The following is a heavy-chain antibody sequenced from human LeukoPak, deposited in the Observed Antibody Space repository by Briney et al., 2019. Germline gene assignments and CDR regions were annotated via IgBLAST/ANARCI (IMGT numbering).Heavy chain of an antibody. CDR3: ARTPHYYDSKGAFDI. D-gene: IGHD3-22*01. J-gene: IGHJ3*02. Sequence: SETLSLTCAVSGYSISSGYYWGWIRQPPGKGLEWIGSIYHSGSTYYNPSLKSRVTISVDTSKNQFSLKLSSVTAADTAVYYCARTPHYYDSKGAFDIWAKGQWSPSLQ. CDR1: GYSISSGYY. V-gene: IGHV4-38-2*01. CDR2: IYHSGST.